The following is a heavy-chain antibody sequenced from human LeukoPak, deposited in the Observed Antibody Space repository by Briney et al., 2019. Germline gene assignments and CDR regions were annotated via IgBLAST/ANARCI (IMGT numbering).Heavy chain of an antibody. CDR2: IIPIFGTA. Sequence: ASVKVSRKASGGTFSSYAISWVRQAPGQGLEWMGGIIPIFGTANYAQKFQGRVTITADKSTSTAYMELSSLRSEDTAVYYCAMARIAAAGDYFDYWGQGTLVTVSS. CDR3: AMARIAAAGDYFDY. V-gene: IGHV1-69*06. D-gene: IGHD6-13*01. J-gene: IGHJ4*02. CDR1: GGTFSSYA.